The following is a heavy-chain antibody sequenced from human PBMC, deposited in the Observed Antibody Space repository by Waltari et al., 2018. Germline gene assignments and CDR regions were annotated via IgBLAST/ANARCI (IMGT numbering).Heavy chain of an antibody. D-gene: IGHD2-15*01. V-gene: IGHV4-4*02. CDR2: VRGDGRT. Sequence: QLHLQESGPGLVKPSGPLSLSCAVSGDSISSTYCWSGVRQSPQKGLEWIGQVRGDGRTNYNPSFASRVTVSLDTSNNRFSLMVTSATAADTAVYYCARDRGRGLYLDTWGPGTLVTVSP. J-gene: IGHJ5*02. CDR3: ARDRGRGLYLDT. CDR1: GDSISSTYC.